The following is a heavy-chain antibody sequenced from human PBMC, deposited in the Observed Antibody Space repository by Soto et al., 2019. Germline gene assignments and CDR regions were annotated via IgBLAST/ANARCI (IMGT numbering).Heavy chain of an antibody. Sequence: QVQLVESGGGVVQPGRSLRLSCAASGFTFSSYGMHWVRQAPGKGLEWVAVISYDGSNKYYADSVKGRFTISRDNSKNTQYLQMNSLRAEDTAVYYCAKDRWVTMVRGVIDYWGQGTLVTVSS. CDR1: GFTFSSYG. CDR2: ISYDGSNK. J-gene: IGHJ4*02. V-gene: IGHV3-30*18. CDR3: AKDRWVTMVRGVIDY. D-gene: IGHD3-10*01.